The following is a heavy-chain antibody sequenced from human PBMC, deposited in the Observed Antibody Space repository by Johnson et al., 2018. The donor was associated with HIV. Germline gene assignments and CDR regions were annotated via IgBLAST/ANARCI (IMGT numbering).Heavy chain of an antibody. D-gene: IGHD3-22*01. V-gene: IGHV3-23*04. CDR2: IGDSGGSP. Sequence: VQLVESGGGLVQPGGSLRLSCAASGFTFSNSAMSWVRQAPGKGLEWVSGIGDSGGSPHYADSVKGRLTISRDNSKNTLYLEMNSLSAEDTAVYYCAKVGYYYDSSGYYYGAFDIWGQGTMVTVSS. J-gene: IGHJ3*02. CDR3: AKVGYYYDSSGYYYGAFDI. CDR1: GFTFSNSA.